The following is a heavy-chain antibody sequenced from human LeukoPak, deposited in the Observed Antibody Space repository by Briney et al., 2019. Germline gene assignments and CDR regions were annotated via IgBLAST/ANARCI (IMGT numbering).Heavy chain of an antibody. CDR3: AREGLGYNSGWYQTDPRGSMSY. V-gene: IGHV3-66*01. D-gene: IGHD6-19*01. J-gene: IGHJ4*02. CDR1: GFTVSSNY. CDR2: IYSGGST. Sequence: GGSLRLSCAASGFTVSSNYMSWVRQAPGKGLEWVSVIYSGGSTYYADSVKGRFTISRDNSKNTLYLQMNSLRAEDTAVYYCAREGLGYNSGWYQTDPRGSMSYWGQGTLVTVSS.